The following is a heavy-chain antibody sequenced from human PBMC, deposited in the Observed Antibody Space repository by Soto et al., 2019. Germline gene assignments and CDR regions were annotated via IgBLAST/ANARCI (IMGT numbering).Heavy chain of an antibody. CDR1: GFTFSTYV. CDR3: ARGYTGYCSGGTCYWFDP. V-gene: IGHV3-23*01. D-gene: IGHD2-15*01. J-gene: IGHJ5*02. CDR2: ISAAGGTT. Sequence: PGGSLRLSCAASGFTFSTYVMSWVRQAPGKGLEWVSVISAAGGTTYYADSVKGRFTISRDNAKNTLYLQMNSLRAEDTAVYYCARGYTGYCSGGTCYWFDPWGQGTLVTVSS.